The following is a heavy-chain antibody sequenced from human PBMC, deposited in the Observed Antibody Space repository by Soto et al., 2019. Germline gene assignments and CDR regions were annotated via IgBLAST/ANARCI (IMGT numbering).Heavy chain of an antibody. CDR3: ATDIPTIAAAGTNYYYGMDV. Sequence: ASVKVSCKVSGYTLTELSMHWVRQAPGKGLEWMGGFDPEDGETIYAQKFQGRVTMTEDTSTDTAYMELSSLRSEDTAVYYCATDIPTIAAAGTNYYYGMDVWGQGTTVTVSS. CDR1: GYTLTELS. CDR2: FDPEDGET. J-gene: IGHJ6*02. D-gene: IGHD6-13*01. V-gene: IGHV1-24*01.